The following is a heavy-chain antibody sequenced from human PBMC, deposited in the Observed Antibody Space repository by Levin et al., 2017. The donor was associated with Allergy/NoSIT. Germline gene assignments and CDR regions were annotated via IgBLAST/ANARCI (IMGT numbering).Heavy chain of an antibody. Sequence: GGSLRLSCAPSGFIFTNYWMRWIRQAPGKGLEWVASVSQDGNQKYYVDSVKGRFTISRDNAKNSLYLQMNSLRAEDTAVYYCARTITISGAVAYMDVWGKGTTVTISS. D-gene: IGHD3-3*01. V-gene: IGHV3-7*03. CDR3: ARTITISGAVAYMDV. J-gene: IGHJ6*03. CDR2: VSQDGNQK. CDR1: GFIFTNYW.